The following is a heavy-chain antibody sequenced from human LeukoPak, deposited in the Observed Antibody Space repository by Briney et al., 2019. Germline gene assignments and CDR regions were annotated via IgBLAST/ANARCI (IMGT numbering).Heavy chain of an antibody. J-gene: IGHJ4*02. CDR3: ARAGYGTGQVDY. CDR2: IIPIFGTA. CDR1: GYTFTGYY. V-gene: IGHV1-69*13. Sequence: ASVKVSCKASGYTFTGYYMHWVRQAPGQGLEWMGGIIPIFGTANYAQKFQGRVTITADESTSTAYMELSSLRSEDTAVYYCARAGYGTGQVDYWGQGTLVTVSS. D-gene: IGHD5-12*01.